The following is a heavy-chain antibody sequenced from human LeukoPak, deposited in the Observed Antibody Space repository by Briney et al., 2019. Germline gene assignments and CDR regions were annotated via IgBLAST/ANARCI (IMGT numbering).Heavy chain of an antibody. CDR3: ARTIAAAGTSYFDY. V-gene: IGHV4-34*01. CDR1: GGSFSGYY. D-gene: IGHD6-13*01. CDR2: INHSGST. J-gene: IGHJ4*02. Sequence: PSETLSLTCAVYGGSFSGYYWSWIRQPPGKGLEWIGEINHSGSTNYNPSLKRRGTISVDTSKNQFPLKLSSVTAADTAVSYCARTIAAAGTSYFDYWGQGTLVTVSS.